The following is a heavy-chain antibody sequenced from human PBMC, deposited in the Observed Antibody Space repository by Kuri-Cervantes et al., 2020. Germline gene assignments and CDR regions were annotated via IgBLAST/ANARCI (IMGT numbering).Heavy chain of an antibody. Sequence: SCTVPGGSISSGGYYWSWIRQSPGRGLEWIGYIYYSGSTYYSPSLKSRVTISVDTSKNQFSLKLSSVTAADTAVYYCASPKSSGWYKWDAFDIWGQGTMVTVSS. J-gene: IGHJ3*02. CDR2: IYYSGST. CDR1: GGSISSGGYY. D-gene: IGHD6-19*01. V-gene: IGHV4-31*02. CDR3: ASPKSSGWYKWDAFDI.